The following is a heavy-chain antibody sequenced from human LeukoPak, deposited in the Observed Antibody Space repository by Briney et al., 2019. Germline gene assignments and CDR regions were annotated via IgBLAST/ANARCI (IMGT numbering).Heavy chain of an antibody. Sequence: PGGSLRLSCAASGFTFSSYSMNWVRQAPGKGLEWVSHITASGTAMFYADSVKGRFTISRDNAKNSLYLQMNSLRDEDTAVYYCARGYCSGGLCYPDYWGQGTLVSVSS. CDR3: ARGYCSGGLCYPDY. J-gene: IGHJ4*02. CDR1: GFTFSSYS. D-gene: IGHD2-15*01. CDR2: ITASGTAM. V-gene: IGHV3-48*02.